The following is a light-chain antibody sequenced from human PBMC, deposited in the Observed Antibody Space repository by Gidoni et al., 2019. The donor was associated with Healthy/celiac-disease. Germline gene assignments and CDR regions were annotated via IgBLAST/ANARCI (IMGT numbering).Light chain of an antibody. CDR1: QDISNY. CDR3: KQYDNTPLT. Sequence: DIQMTQSPSSLSASVGDRVTITCQPSQDISNYLNWYQQKPGKAPKLLIYDASNLETGVPARFSGSGSGTDFTFKISRVQPEDIATYYCKQYDNTPLTFGRGTKVEIK. J-gene: IGKJ4*01. CDR2: DAS. V-gene: IGKV1-33*01.